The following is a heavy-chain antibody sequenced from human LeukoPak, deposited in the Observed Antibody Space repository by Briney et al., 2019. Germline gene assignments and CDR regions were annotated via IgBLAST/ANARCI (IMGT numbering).Heavy chain of an antibody. CDR2: IYTSGST. CDR1: GGSISSYY. J-gene: IGHJ6*03. V-gene: IGHV4-4*07. D-gene: IGHD5-18*01. CDR3: ARIQGGPIASYYYYYMDV. Sequence: PSETLSLTCTVSGGSISSYYWSWIRQPAGKGLEWIGRIYTSGSTNYNPSLKSRVTMSVDTSKNQFSLKLSSVTAADTAVYYCARIQGGPIASYYYYYMDVWGKGTTVTVSS.